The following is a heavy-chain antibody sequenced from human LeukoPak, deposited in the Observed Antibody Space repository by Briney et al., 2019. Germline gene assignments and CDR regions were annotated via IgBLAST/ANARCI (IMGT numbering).Heavy chain of an antibody. CDR3: ARSTSFWFFDY. V-gene: IGHV3-23*01. D-gene: IGHD3-9*01. Sequence: GGSLRLSCAASGFIFSNYTMNWVRQVPGKGLEWVSSITTRGGSTYYADSVKGRSTTSRDNSKNTLYLQVDSLRAEDTAFYYCARSTSFWFFDYWGQGTLVTVSS. J-gene: IGHJ4*02. CDR1: GFIFSNYT. CDR2: ITTRGGST.